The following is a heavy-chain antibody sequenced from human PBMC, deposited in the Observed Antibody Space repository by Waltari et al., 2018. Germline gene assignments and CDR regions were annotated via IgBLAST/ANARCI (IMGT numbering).Heavy chain of an antibody. CDR3: ARGEGSSSWYDY. Sequence: QVQLQESGPGLVKPSETLSLTCPVSGGSISSSYWSWLRQPPGKGLEWIGYIYYSGSTNYNPYLKSRVTISVDTSKNQFSLKLSSVTAADTAVYYCARGEGSSSWYDYWGQGTLVTVSS. J-gene: IGHJ4*02. D-gene: IGHD6-13*01. V-gene: IGHV4-59*01. CDR2: IYYSGST. CDR1: GGSISSSY.